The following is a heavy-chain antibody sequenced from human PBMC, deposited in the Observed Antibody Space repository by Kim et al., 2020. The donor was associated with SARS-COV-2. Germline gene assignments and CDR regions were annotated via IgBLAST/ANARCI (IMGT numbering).Heavy chain of an antibody. D-gene: IGHD6-13*01. J-gene: IGHJ4*02. CDR3: ARDVGYSSSWYGIPGDY. Sequence: ASVKVSCKASGYTFTSYGISWVRQAPGQGLEWMGWISAYNGNTNYAQKLQGRVTMTTDTSTSTAYMELRSLRSDDTAVYYCARDVGYSSSWYGIPGDYWGQGTLVTVSS. CDR2: ISAYNGNT. CDR1: GYTFTSYG. V-gene: IGHV1-18*01.